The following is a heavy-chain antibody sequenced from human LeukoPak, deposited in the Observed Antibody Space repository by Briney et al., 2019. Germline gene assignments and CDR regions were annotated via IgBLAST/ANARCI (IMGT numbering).Heavy chain of an antibody. V-gene: IGHV3-23*01. J-gene: IGHJ4*01. Sequence: GRSLCLSCAASGFTFSSYALAWVCHTPGPGLEWVSAVTGRGVGTHYADSVKGRLTISRDNSYNTKYVQMHSVIAEATAVDCCGSAPNGDYVGALCYWGRGTLVTVSS. CDR1: GFTFSSYA. D-gene: IGHD2-8*01. CDR3: GSAPNGDYVGALCY. CDR2: VTGRGVGT.